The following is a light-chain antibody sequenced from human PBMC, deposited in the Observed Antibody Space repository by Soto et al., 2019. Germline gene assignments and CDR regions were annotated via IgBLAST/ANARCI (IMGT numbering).Light chain of an antibody. Sequence: EIVRTQYNATLSVSPGERATLFCRASQGISTLLAWYQQKPGQAPRLLIYAASTRAAGIPARFSGSGSGTDFTLTISSLQSEDFAIYYCQQYYDWPITFGQGTRLEIK. CDR3: QQYYDWPIT. V-gene: IGKV3-15*01. J-gene: IGKJ5*01. CDR2: AAS. CDR1: QGISTL.